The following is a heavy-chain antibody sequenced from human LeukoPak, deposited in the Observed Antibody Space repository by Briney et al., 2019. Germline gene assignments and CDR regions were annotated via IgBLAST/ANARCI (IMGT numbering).Heavy chain of an antibody. CDR3: ARGTVVVVKD. CDR2: IYYSGST. CDR1: GGSLSNYY. Sequence: SETLTLTCTVSGGSLSNYYWSWMRQPPGKGLEWIGYIYYSGSTNYNPSLKSRVTISVDTSKNHFSLKLSSVTAADTAVYYCARGTVVVVKDWGQGTLVTVSS. V-gene: IGHV4-59*12. J-gene: IGHJ4*02. D-gene: IGHD3-22*01.